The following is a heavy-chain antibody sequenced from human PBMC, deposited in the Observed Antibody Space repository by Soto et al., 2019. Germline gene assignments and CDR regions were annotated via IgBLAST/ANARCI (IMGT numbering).Heavy chain of an antibody. V-gene: IGHV4-4*02. CDR2: ISHSGTS. Sequence: QVQLQESGPGLVKPSGTLSLTCAVSGGSISSSHWWTWVRQSPGKGLEYIGEISHSGTSNSNPSLKSRVPLSVDRSKNHFSLTLTSVTAADTAVYYCARVVLSITRGAFDAWGQGTPFIVSS. CDR3: ARVVLSITRGAFDA. J-gene: IGHJ3*01. CDR1: GGSISSSHW. D-gene: IGHD1-20*01.